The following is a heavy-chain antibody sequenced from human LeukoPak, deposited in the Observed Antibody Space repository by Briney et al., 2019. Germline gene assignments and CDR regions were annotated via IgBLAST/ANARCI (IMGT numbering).Heavy chain of an antibody. CDR1: GGSISSGDYY. Sequence: SQTLSLTCTVSGGSISSGDYYWSWIRRPPGTGLEWIGYIYYSGSTYYNPSLKSRVTISVDTSKNQFSLKLSSVTAADTAVYYCARDRYYYDSSGYYGSPPVWYFDLWGRGTLVTVSS. CDR2: IYYSGST. V-gene: IGHV4-30-4*01. CDR3: ARDRYYYDSSGYYGSPPVWYFDL. J-gene: IGHJ2*01. D-gene: IGHD3-22*01.